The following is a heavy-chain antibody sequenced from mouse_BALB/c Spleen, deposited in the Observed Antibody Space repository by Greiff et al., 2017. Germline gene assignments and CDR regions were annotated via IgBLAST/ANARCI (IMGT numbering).Heavy chain of an antibody. D-gene: IGHD2-3*01. CDR1: GYTFTSYW. CDR2: INPSTGYT. Sequence: VKLQESGAELAKPGASVKMSCKASGYTFTSYWMHWVKQRPGQGLEWIGYINPSTGYTEYNQKFKDKATLTADKSSSTAYMQLSSLTSEDSAVYYCANYDGYYWFAYWGQGTLVTVSA. J-gene: IGHJ3*01. CDR3: ANYDGYYWFAY. V-gene: IGHV1-7*01.